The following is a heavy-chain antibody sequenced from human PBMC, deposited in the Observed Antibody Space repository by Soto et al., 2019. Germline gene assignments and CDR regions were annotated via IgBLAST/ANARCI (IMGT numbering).Heavy chain of an antibody. CDR3: ASVYDYVWGSYLY. D-gene: IGHD3-16*02. CDR2: IYHSGST. CDR1: GGSISSSNL. Sequence: SETLSLTCAVSGGSISSSNLWSCVRQPPGKGLEWIGEIYHSGSTNYNPSLKSRVTISVDKSKNQFSLKLSSVTAADTAVYYCASVYDYVWGSYLYWGQGTLVTVSS. J-gene: IGHJ4*02. V-gene: IGHV4-4*02.